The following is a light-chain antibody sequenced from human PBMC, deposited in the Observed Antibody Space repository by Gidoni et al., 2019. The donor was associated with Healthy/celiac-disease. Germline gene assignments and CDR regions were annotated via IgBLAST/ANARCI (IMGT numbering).Light chain of an antibody. CDR1: QSISSY. CDR3: QQSYSTPLT. V-gene: IGKV1-39*01. CDR2: AAS. Sequence: DIQLTQSPSSLSASVGDRVTITFRASQSISSYLNWYQQKPGKAPKLLIYAASSLQSGVPSRFSGSGSGKDFTLTISSLQPEEFATYYCQQSYSTPLTFGQXTKLEIK. J-gene: IGKJ2*01.